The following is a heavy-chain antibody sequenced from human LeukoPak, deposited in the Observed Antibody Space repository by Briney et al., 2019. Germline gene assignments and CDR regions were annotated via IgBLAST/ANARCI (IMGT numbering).Heavy chain of an antibody. D-gene: IGHD2-2*01. CDR2: IIPIFGTA. Sequence: SVKVSCKASGGTFSSYAISWVRQAPGQGLEWMGGIIPIFGTANYAQKFQGRVTITADESTSTAYMELSSLRSEDTAVYYCARDHTCSSTSCPYYYMDVWGKGTTVTISS. CDR1: GGTFSSYA. V-gene: IGHV1-69*13. CDR3: ARDHTCSSTSCPYYYMDV. J-gene: IGHJ6*03.